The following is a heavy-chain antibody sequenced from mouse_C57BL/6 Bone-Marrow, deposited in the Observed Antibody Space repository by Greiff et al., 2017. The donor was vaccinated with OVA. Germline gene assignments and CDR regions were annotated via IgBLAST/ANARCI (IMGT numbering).Heavy chain of an antibody. D-gene: IGHD2-4*01. V-gene: IGHV1-69*01. CDR2: VGRAVSVS. CDR1: GYTFTSYW. CDR3: ARRGDYDNYAMDY. J-gene: IGHJ4*01. Sequence: QVQLQQPGAELVMPGASVKLSCKASGYTFTSYWMQWGEKRRGRGLEWIGEVGRAVSVSNYNQKFKGKSTLTVDKSSSTAYMQLSSLTSEDSAVYYCARRGDYDNYAMDYWGQGTSVTVSS.